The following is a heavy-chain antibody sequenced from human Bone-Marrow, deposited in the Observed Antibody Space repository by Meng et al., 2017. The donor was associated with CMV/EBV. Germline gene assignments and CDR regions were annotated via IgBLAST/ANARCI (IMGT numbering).Heavy chain of an antibody. J-gene: IGHJ4*02. V-gene: IGHV1-18*01. Sequence: SGYTFTSYGISWVRQAPGQGLEWMGWISAYNGNTNYAQNLQGRVTMTTDTSTSTAYMELRSLRSDDTAVFYCARGRCSTTSCYEVDYWGQGTLVTVS. CDR3: ARGRCSTTSCYEVDY. CDR1: GYTFTSYG. D-gene: IGHD2-2*01. CDR2: ISAYNGNT.